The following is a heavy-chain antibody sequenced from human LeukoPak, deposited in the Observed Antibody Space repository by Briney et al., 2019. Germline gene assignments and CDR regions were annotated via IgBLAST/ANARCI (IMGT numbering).Heavy chain of an antibody. CDR3: ASDKIVGATYFDY. CDR2: IRQDGSEI. Sequence: GGSLRLACAASGFTFSNYWMSWVRQAPGKGLEWVANIRQDGSEIYYVDSVKGRFTISRDNAKNSLFLQMNSLRAEDTAVYYCASDKIVGATYFDYWGQGTLVTVSS. CDR1: GFTFSNYW. J-gene: IGHJ4*02. D-gene: IGHD1-26*01. V-gene: IGHV3-7*01.